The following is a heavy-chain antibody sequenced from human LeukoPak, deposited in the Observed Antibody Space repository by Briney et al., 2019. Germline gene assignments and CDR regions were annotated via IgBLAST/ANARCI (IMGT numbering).Heavy chain of an antibody. J-gene: IGHJ3*02. CDR1: GFNFNRYG. D-gene: IGHD3-16*01. V-gene: IGHV3-30*02. CDR3: AKEVRGDAFDI. CDR2: IRYDGSYK. Sequence: GGSLRLSCATSGFNFNRYGMHWVRQAPGKGLEWVAFIRYDGSYKFYTDSVKGRFIISRDYSKNILYLQMNSLRAEDTAVYYCAKEVRGDAFDIWGQGTMVTVSS.